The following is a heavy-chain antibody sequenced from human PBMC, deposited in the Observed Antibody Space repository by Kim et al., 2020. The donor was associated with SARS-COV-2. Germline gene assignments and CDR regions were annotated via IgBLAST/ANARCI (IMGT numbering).Heavy chain of an antibody. V-gene: IGHV4-34*01. D-gene: IGHD3-9*01. Sequence: SETLSLTCAVYGGSFSGYYWSWIRQPPGKGLEWIGEINHSGSTNYSPSLKSRVTISVDTSKNQFSLKLSSVTAADTAVYYCARGRPSRGPVRYFDWLRASGATYYGMDVWGQGTTVTVSS. CDR1: GGSFSGYY. J-gene: IGHJ6*02. CDR3: ARGRPSRGPVRYFDWLRASGATYYGMDV. CDR2: INHSGST.